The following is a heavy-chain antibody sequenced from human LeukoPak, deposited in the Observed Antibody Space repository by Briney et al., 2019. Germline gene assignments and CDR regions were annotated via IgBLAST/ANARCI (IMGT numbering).Heavy chain of an antibody. CDR1: GYTFTSYG. V-gene: IGHV1-2*06. CDR3: AVYCSSTSCHADY. Sequence: ASVTVSCKASGYTFTSYGISWVRQAPGQGLEWMGRINPNSGGTNYAQKFQGRVTMTRDTSISTAYMELSRLRSDDTAVYYCAVYCSSTSCHADYWGQGTLVTVSS. J-gene: IGHJ4*02. CDR2: INPNSGGT. D-gene: IGHD2-2*01.